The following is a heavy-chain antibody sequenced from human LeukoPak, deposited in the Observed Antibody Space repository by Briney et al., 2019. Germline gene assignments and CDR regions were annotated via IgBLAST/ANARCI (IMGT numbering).Heavy chain of an antibody. V-gene: IGHV3-33*01. CDR3: ARDPRDYFFFDY. CDR2: LRSDGSNQ. J-gene: IGHJ4*02. Sequence: GGSLSLFRAASGFTFSSYGMHWARQAPGEGREWVAVLRSDGSNQYYADSVKGPLTLSRDNSTHTLHLHMNSLRAAATAVYSCARDPRDYFFFDYWGQGTLVTVSS. D-gene: IGHD4-17*01. CDR1: GFTFSSYG.